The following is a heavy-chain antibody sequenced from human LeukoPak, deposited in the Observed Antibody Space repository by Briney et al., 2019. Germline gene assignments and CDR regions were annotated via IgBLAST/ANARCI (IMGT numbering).Heavy chain of an antibody. Sequence: PSETLSLTCTVSGGSISSYYWSWIRPPPGEGLEWIGYISYSGRTNYNPSLKGRVTISVDTSKNQFSLKLSSVTAADTAVYYCARGRGYYDSSGYFHWGQGTLVTVSS. V-gene: IGHV4-59*01. CDR2: ISYSGRT. J-gene: IGHJ4*02. CDR1: GGSISSYY. D-gene: IGHD3-22*01. CDR3: ARGRGYYDSSGYFH.